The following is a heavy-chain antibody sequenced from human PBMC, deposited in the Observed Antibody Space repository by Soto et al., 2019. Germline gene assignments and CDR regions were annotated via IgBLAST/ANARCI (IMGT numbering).Heavy chain of an antibody. D-gene: IGHD3-9*01. CDR3: SRDDSDWFFN. V-gene: IGHV4-34*01. J-gene: IGHJ4*02. CDR2: INHSGST. CDR1: GGSFSGYY. Sequence: TLSLTCAVYGGSFSGYYWSWIRQPPGRGLEWIGEINHSGSTNYNPSLKSRVTISVDTSKNQFSLKLSSVTAADTAVYYCSRDDSDWFFNWGQGALVTVSS.